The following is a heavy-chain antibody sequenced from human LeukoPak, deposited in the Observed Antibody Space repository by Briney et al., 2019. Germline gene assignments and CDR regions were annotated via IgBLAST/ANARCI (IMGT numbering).Heavy chain of an antibody. CDR3: AKAGLLKYDILV. CDR2: IRYDGSNK. Sequence: PGGSLRLSCAASGFTFSSYGIHWVRKAPGKGLEWVSFIRYDGSNKYYADSVKGRFTISRDNSKNTLYLQMNSLRAEDTAVYYCAKAGLLKYDILVWGQGTLVTVSS. CDR1: GFTFSSYG. V-gene: IGHV3-30*02. J-gene: IGHJ4*02. D-gene: IGHD3-9*01.